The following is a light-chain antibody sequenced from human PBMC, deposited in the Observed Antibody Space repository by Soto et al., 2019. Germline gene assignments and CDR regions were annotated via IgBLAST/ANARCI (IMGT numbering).Light chain of an antibody. CDR3: SSYTSSSTWV. V-gene: IGLV2-14*01. CDR2: EVS. J-gene: IGLJ3*02. CDR1: TSDIGGHHY. Sequence: QSALTQPASLSGSPGQSITISCTGTTSDIGGHHYVSWYRQYPGNAPKLMMYEVSNRPSGVSNRFSGSKSDNTASLTISGLQAEDEADYYCSSYTSSSTWVFGGGTKVTVL.